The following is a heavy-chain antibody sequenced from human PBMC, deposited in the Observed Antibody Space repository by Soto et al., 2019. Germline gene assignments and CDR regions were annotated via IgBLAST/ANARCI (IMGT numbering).Heavy chain of an antibody. CDR3: ARDDPGIVVVPAARTSAFDI. CDR1: GFTFSSYW. J-gene: IGHJ3*02. CDR2: IKQDGSEK. V-gene: IGHV3-7*01. Sequence: EVQLVESGGGLVQPGGSLRLSCAASGFTFSSYWMSWVRQAPGKGLEWVANIKQDGSEKYYVDSVKGRFTISRDNAKNSRYLQMTGLRAEDTAVYYCARDDPGIVVVPAARTSAFDIWGQGTMVTVSS. D-gene: IGHD2-2*01.